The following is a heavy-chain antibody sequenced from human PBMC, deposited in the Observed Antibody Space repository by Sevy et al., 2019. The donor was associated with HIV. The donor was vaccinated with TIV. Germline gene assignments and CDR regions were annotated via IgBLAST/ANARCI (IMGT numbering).Heavy chain of an antibody. J-gene: IGHJ2*01. D-gene: IGHD3-22*01. V-gene: IGHV4-31*03. CDR3: ARQYYYDTSGFYWYFDL. CDR2: IHYSGTT. CDR1: GGSISSGSYF. Sequence: SETLSLTCTVSGGSISSGSYFWTWIRQHPGKGLEWIGYIHYSGTTYYNPSLKSRLTISVDTSKNEFSLKLISVTAADTAMYYCARQYYYDTSGFYWYFDLWGRGTLVTVSS.